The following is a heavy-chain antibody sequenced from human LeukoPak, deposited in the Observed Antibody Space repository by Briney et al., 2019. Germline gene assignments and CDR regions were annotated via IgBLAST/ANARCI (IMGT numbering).Heavy chain of an antibody. CDR2: IYYSGST. Sequence: PSQTLSLTCTVSGGSISSGDYYWSWIRQPPGKGLEWIGYIYYSGSTYYNPSLKSRVTISVDTSKNQFSLKLSSVTAANTAVYYCARDDYYYGSGSPAYWGQGTLVTVSS. CDR3: ARDDYYYGSGSPAY. V-gene: IGHV4-30-4*01. J-gene: IGHJ4*02. D-gene: IGHD3-10*01. CDR1: GGSISSGDYY.